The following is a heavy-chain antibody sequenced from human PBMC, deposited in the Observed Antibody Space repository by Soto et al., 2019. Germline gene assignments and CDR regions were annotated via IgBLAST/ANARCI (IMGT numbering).Heavy chain of an antibody. V-gene: IGHV3-30*03. J-gene: IGHJ4*02. D-gene: IGHD6-13*01. CDR2: ISYDGSNK. CDR1: GFTFSSYG. CDR3: ASLIAAAASNFDY. Sequence: QVQLVESGGGVVQPGRSLRLSCAASGFTFSSYGMHWVRQAPGKGLEWVAVISYDGSNKYYADSVKGRFTISRDNSKNTLYLQMNSLRAEDTAVYYCASLIAAAASNFDYWGQGTLVTVSS.